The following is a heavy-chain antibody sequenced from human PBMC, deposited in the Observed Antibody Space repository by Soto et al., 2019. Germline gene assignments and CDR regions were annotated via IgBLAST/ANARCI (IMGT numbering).Heavy chain of an antibody. CDR1: GFTVSSYG. CDR3: TGEAASGY. V-gene: IGHV3-30*03. D-gene: IGHD2-8*02. Sequence: QVQLVESGGGVVQPGRSLRLSCAVSGFTVSSYGMHWVRQAPGKGLEWVAVISRDGRITFYAESVKGRFTISRDNSSKTLFLEMDSPRGDDMAIYYFTGEAASGYWGQGTLVTVSS. CDR2: ISRDGRIT. J-gene: IGHJ4*02.